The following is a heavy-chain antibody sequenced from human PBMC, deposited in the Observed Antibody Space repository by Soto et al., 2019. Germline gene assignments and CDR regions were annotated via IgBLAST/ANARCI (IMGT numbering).Heavy chain of an antibody. CDR3: TVLEGAFDI. V-gene: IGHV3-30*03. Sequence: QVQLVESGGGVVQPGRSLRLSCAASGFTFSSYGTFSSYVMHWVSQALGKELEWVAVISYDGSDKYYADPVKGRITISRDNSKNTLCLQMNSPKPEDTAVYYCTVLEGAFDIWGQGTMVTVSS. D-gene: IGHD3-16*01. J-gene: IGHJ3*02. CDR1: GFTFSSYGTFSSYV. CDR2: ISYDGSDK.